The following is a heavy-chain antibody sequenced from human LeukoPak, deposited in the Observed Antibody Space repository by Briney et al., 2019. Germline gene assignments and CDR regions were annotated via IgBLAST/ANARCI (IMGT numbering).Heavy chain of an antibody. J-gene: IGHJ6*03. CDR3: ARDQAELDYDYYYMDV. CDR2: INWNGGSI. Sequence: GGSLRLSCAASGFTFSNAWMSWVRQAPGKGLEWVSGINWNGGSIGYADSVKGRFTISRDNAKNSLYLQMNSLRAEDTALYYCARDQAELDYDYYYMDVWGKGTTVTVSS. D-gene: IGHD3-16*01. V-gene: IGHV3-20*04. CDR1: GFTFSNAW.